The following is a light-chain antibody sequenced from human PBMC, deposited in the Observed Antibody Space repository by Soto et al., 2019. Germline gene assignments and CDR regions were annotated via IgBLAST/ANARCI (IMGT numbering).Light chain of an antibody. V-gene: IGKV3-11*01. J-gene: IGKJ3*01. CDR2: DVS. CDR1: QSVDNY. Sequence: PGERATLSCRTSQSVDNYLVWYQQKPGQAPRLLIHDVSKRATGIPDRFSGSGSGTDFTLTISSLEPEDFAVYYCQQRSNWPPIFTFGPETRVDVK. CDR3: QQRSNWPPIFT.